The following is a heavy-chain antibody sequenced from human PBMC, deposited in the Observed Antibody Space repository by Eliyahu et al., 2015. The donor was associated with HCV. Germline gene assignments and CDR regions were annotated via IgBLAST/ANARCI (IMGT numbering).Heavy chain of an antibody. V-gene: IGHV4-59*01. D-gene: IGHD3-10*01. Sequence: VQLQESXPGLVKPSETLSLXCXVSGASISSYYWSWIRQPPGKGLEWIGYIYYSATSDYNASLKSRVTISVDTSKNQFSLRLTSMTAADTAVYYCARVGSNFPFYFDYWGQGTLVAVSS. J-gene: IGHJ4*02. CDR3: ARVGSNFPFYFDY. CDR1: GASISSYY. CDR2: IYYSATS.